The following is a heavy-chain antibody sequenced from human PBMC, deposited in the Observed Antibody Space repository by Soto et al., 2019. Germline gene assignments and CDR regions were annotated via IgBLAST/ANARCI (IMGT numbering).Heavy chain of an antibody. Sequence: QVQLVESGGGVVQPGRSLRLSCAASGFTFSSYGMHWVRQAPGKGLEWVAVISYDGSNKYYADSVKGRFTISRDNSKNTLYLQMNSLRAEDTAVYYCAKDRGRGIVLMTYYYYGMGVWGQGTTVTVSS. CDR2: ISYDGSNK. V-gene: IGHV3-30*18. J-gene: IGHJ6*02. D-gene: IGHD2-8*01. CDR1: GFTFSSYG. CDR3: AKDRGRGIVLMTYYYYGMGV.